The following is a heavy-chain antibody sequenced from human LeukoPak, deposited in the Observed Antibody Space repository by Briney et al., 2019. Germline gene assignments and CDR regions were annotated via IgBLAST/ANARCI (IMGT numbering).Heavy chain of an antibody. J-gene: IGHJ6*02. Sequence: GGSLRLSCEASGFTFTTYAMSWVRQAPGKGLEWVSSIGGSGGTVHYADSVKGRFTISRDNSKNTLYLQMSSLRAEDTAVYYCAKGITMVRGVIIGPYYYYYGMDVWGQGTTVTVSS. CDR2: IGGSGGTV. CDR1: GFTFTTYA. CDR3: AKGITMVRGVIIGPYYYYYGMDV. D-gene: IGHD3-10*01. V-gene: IGHV3-23*01.